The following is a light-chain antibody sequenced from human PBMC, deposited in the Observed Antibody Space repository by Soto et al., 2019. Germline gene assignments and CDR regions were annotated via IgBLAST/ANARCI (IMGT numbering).Light chain of an antibody. Sequence: DIQMTQSPSSLSASVGDRVTITCRTSQGIYNYLAWYQQKPGKVPKLLIYAASTLQSGVPSRFSGSGSGTDFTLTISSLQPEDVATYYCQKYNSALEGLTFGGGTKVEIK. CDR2: AAS. V-gene: IGKV1-27*01. CDR3: QKYNSALEGLT. J-gene: IGKJ4*01. CDR1: QGIYNY.